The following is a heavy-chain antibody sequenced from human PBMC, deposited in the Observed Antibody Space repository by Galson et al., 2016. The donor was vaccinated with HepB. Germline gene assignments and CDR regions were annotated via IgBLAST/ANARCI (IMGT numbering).Heavy chain of an antibody. CDR3: AREGDIVGASVSYYGMDV. J-gene: IGHJ6*02. CDR2: INPSGNSR. D-gene: IGHD1-26*01. Sequence: SVKVSCKASGYTFTSYYLHWVRQAPGQGLEWMGIINPSGNSRRYAQKFQGRVSMTRDTATSTVHMELNSLTSEDTAVYYCAREGDIVGASVSYYGMDVWGQGTTVTVSS. CDR1: GYTFTSYY. V-gene: IGHV1-46*01.